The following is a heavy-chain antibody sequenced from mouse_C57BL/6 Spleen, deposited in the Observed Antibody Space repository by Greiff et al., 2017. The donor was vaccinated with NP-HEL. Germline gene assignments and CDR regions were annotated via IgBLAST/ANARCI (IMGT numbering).Heavy chain of an antibody. Sequence: EVQLQQSGAELVKPGASVKLSCTASGFNIKDYYMHWVKQRTEQGLEWIGRIDPEDGETKYAPKFKGKATLTADTSSNTAYLQLPSLTSEDTAVFYCARDNDGSYDWYFDVWGTGTTVTVSS. J-gene: IGHJ1*03. D-gene: IGHD1-1*02. CDR1: GFNIKDYY. CDR2: IDPEDGET. CDR3: ARDNDGSYDWYFDV. V-gene: IGHV14-2*01.